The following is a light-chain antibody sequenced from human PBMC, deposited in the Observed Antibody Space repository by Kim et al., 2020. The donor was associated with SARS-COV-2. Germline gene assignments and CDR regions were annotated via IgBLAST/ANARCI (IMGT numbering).Light chain of an antibody. CDR1: TGELSDYRY. CDR3: SSYTSSSTVV. Sequence: GQSQPTSCTEPTGELSDYRYDSCYQIHPVKAPKLIIYDVNTPPSGVSNRFSGSTSGNTASLTISGLQAEDEADYYCSSYTSSSTVVFGGGTQLTVL. V-gene: IGLV2-14*03. J-gene: IGLJ2*01. CDR2: DVN.